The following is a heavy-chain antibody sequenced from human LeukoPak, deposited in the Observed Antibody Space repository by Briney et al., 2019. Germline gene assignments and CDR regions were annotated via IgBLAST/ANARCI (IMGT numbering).Heavy chain of an antibody. CDR2: IYYSGST. D-gene: IGHD1-1*01. J-gene: IGHJ6*02. V-gene: IGHV4-39*07. CDR3: ARAPKEQQLERRNYYYGMDV. CDR1: GGSISSSSYY. Sequence: SGTLSLTCAVSGGSISSSSYYWGWIRQPPGKGLEWIGSIYYSGSTYYNPSLKSRVTISVDTSKNQFSLKLSSVTAADTAVYYCARAPKEQQLERRNYYYGMDVWGQGTTVTVSS.